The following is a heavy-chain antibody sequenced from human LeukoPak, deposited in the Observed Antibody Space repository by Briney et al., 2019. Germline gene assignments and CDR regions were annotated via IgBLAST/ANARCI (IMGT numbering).Heavy chain of an antibody. Sequence: GASVKASCKASGYTFTGYYMHWVRQAPGQGLEWMGRINPNSGGTNYAQKFQGRVTMTRDTSISTAYMELSRLRSDDTAVYYCARVASGYYDSSGYVDWYFDLWGRGTLVTVSS. D-gene: IGHD3-22*01. CDR3: ARVASGYYDSSGYVDWYFDL. CDR1: GYTFTGYY. J-gene: IGHJ2*01. CDR2: INPNSGGT. V-gene: IGHV1-2*06.